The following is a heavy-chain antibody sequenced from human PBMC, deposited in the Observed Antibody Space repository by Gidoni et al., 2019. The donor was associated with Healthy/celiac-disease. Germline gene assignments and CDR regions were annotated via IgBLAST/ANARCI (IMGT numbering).Heavy chain of an antibody. CDR2: IYPGDSDT. CDR3: ARRFGGSTPYYYYGMDV. J-gene: IGHJ6*02. Sequence: EVQLVQSGAEVKKPGESLKISCKGSGYSFTSYWIGWVRQLPGKGLEGMGIIYPGDSDTRYSPSFQGQVTISADKSISTAYLQWSSLKASDTAMYYCARRFGGSTPYYYYGMDVWGQGTTVTVSS. D-gene: IGHD2-15*01. CDR1: GYSFTSYW. V-gene: IGHV5-51*01.